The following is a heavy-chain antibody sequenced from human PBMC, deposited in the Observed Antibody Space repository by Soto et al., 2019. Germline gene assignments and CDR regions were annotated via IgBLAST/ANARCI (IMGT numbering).Heavy chain of an antibody. Sequence: SETLSLTCTVSVGSISTSDYYCGWIRQPPGKGLERIANVYYSGNTYYNQSRRNRVTISIATSKNRFSLRLSSVKAASSAVYHCARLGGEIGVAKNWSDPWGQGTQVTVSS. CDR3: ARLGGEIGVAKNWSDP. CDR1: VGSISTSDYY. D-gene: IGHD3-3*01. CDR2: VYYSGNT. V-gene: IGHV4-39*02. J-gene: IGHJ5*02.